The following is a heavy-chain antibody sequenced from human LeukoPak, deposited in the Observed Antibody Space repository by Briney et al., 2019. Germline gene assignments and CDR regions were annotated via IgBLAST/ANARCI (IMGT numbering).Heavy chain of an antibody. CDR2: ISGSGAMT. CDR3: ARGENIVATIVYYYYYMDV. J-gene: IGHJ6*03. D-gene: IGHD5-12*01. CDR1: GFALSNHA. Sequence: GGSLRLSCAASGFALSNHAMIWVRQAPGKGLEWVSSISGSGAMTYYADSVKGRFTISRDNAKNSLYLQMNSLRAEDTAVYYCARGENIVATIVYYYYYMDVWGKGTTVTISS. V-gene: IGHV3-21*01.